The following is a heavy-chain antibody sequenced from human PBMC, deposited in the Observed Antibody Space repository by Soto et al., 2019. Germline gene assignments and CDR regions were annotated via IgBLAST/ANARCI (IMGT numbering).Heavy chain of an antibody. J-gene: IGHJ4*02. Sequence: QVQLVQSGAEEKKPGASVKVSCKASGYTFTSYAIHWVRQAPGQRLEWMGWINAGNGNTKYSQKFQGRVTITRDTSASTAYMELSNLKSEDTAVYYCARGDGWLFDYWGQGTLVTVSS. CDR2: INAGNGNT. V-gene: IGHV1-3*05. D-gene: IGHD5-12*01. CDR3: ARGDGWLFDY. CDR1: GYTFTSYA.